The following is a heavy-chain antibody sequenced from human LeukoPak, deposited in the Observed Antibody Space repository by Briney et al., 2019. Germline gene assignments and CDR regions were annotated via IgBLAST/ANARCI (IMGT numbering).Heavy chain of an antibody. Sequence: ASVKVSCKASGYTFTSYDINWVRQATGQGLESMGWMNPDSGNTGCAQKFQGRVTITRSTSISTAYMELSSLRSEDTAVYYCARAKFRQGSPEDYWGQGTLVTVSS. CDR2: MNPDSGNT. CDR1: GYTFTSYD. CDR3: ARAKFRQGSPEDY. V-gene: IGHV1-8*03. D-gene: IGHD3-10*01. J-gene: IGHJ4*02.